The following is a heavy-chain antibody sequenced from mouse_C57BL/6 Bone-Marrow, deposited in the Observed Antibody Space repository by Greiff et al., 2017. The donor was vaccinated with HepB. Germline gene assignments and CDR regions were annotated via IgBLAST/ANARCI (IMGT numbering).Heavy chain of an antibody. D-gene: IGHD1-1*01. V-gene: IGHV1-69*01. Sequence: QVQLQQPGAELVMPGASVKLSCKASGYTFTSYWMHWVKQRPGQGLEWIGEIDPSDSYTNYNQKFKGKSTLTVNKSSSTAYMQLSSLTSEDSAVCYCARDYCYGSSPWCFDVWGTVTTVTVSS. J-gene: IGHJ1*03. CDR3: ARDYCYGSSPWCFDV. CDR1: GYTFTSYW. CDR2: IDPSDSYT.